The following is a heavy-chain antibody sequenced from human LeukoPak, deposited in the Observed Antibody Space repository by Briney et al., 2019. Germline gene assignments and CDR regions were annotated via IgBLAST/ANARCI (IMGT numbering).Heavy chain of an antibody. CDR1: GFTFSSYG. Sequence: GGSLRLSCAASGFTFSSYGMHWVRQAPGKGLEWVTIIRYDGSNKYYADSVKGRFTISRDNSKNTLYLQMNSLRAEDTAVYYCAKDLPILGPYYYDSSGYYYSYRGFDYWGQGTLVTVSS. CDR3: AKDLPILGPYYYDSSGYYYSYRGFDY. D-gene: IGHD3-22*01. V-gene: IGHV3-30*02. CDR2: IRYDGSNK. J-gene: IGHJ4*02.